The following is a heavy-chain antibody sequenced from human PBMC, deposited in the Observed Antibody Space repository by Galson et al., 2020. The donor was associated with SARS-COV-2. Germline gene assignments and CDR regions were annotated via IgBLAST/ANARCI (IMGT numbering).Heavy chain of an antibody. J-gene: IGHJ6*03. V-gene: IGHV3-30*01. CDR3: SSGSYYYYYYTDV. CDR1: GFTFSSYA. Sequence: GGSLRLSCAASGFTFSSYAMHWVRQAPGKGLEWVAVISYDGSNKYYADSVKGRFTISRDNSKNTLYLQMNSLRAEDTAVYYCSSGSYYYYYYTDVWGKGTTVTVSS. CDR2: ISYDGSNK. D-gene: IGHD1-26*01.